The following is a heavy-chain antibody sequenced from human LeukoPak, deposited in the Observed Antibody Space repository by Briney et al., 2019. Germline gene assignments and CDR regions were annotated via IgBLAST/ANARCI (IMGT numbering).Heavy chain of an antibody. J-gene: IGHJ4*02. Sequence: SETLSLTCAVYGGSFSGYYWSWTRQPPGKGLEWIGEINHSGSTNYNPSLKSRVTISVDTSKNQFSLKLSSVTAADTAVYYCARGLYITMVRGVVTFDYWGQGTLVTVSS. D-gene: IGHD3-10*01. CDR1: GGSFSGYY. CDR3: ARGLYITMVRGVVTFDY. V-gene: IGHV4-34*01. CDR2: INHSGST.